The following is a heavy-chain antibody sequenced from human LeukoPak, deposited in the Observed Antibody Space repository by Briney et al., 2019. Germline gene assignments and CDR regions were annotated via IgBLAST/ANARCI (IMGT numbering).Heavy chain of an antibody. V-gene: IGHV4-39*07. CDR3: ASLYGDYVWYFDL. J-gene: IGHJ2*01. D-gene: IGHD4-17*01. CDR2: IYYSGST. CDR1: GGSISSSSYY. Sequence: SETLSLTCTVSGGSISSSSYYWGWIRQPPGKGLEWIGSIYYSGSTYYNPSLKSRVTISVDTSKNQFSLKLSSVTAADTAVYYCASLYGDYVWYFDLWGRGTLVTVSS.